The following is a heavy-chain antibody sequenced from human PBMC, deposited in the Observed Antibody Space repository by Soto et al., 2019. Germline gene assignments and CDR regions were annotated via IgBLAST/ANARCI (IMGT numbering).Heavy chain of an antibody. V-gene: IGHV4-39*01. CDR3: ARGSVVRGVTSSHWFDP. Sequence: SDTLSLTCPGSGRSISSSSYYWGWIRRPPGQGLEWIGTFYYSGSTCNPSLKSRVTISVDTSKHQSSLKLSSVTAADTAVYYCARGSVVRGVTSSHWFDPWGQGTLVTVSS. CDR2: FYYSGST. J-gene: IGHJ5*02. D-gene: IGHD3-10*01. CDR1: GRSISSSSYY.